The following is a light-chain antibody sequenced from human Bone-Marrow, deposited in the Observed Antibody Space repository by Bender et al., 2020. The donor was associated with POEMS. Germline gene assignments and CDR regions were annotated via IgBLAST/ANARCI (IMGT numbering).Light chain of an antibody. CDR2: NNS. CDR1: SSKFGSYP. Sequence: QSVLTQPPSASGTPGQRVTISCSGSSSKFGSYPVNWYQQLPGAAPKLVIFNNSQRPSGVPDRFSGSNSGTSASLAISGLLSDDEADFYCATWDDSLNGVVCGGGTKQTVL. J-gene: IGLJ3*02. CDR3: ATWDDSLNGVV. V-gene: IGLV1-44*01.